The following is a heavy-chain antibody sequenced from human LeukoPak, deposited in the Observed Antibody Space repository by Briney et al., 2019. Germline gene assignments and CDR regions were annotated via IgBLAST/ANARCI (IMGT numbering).Heavy chain of an antibody. V-gene: IGHV4-59*01. J-gene: IGHJ4*02. CDR3: ARDNGSGSYLFDY. Sequence: SETLSLTCTVSGGSISSYYWSWIRQPPGKGLEWIGYIYYSGSTNYNPSLKSRVTISVDTSKNQFSLKLSSVTAADTAVYYCARDNGSGSYLFDYWGQGTLVTASS. CDR1: GGSISSYY. CDR2: IYYSGST. D-gene: IGHD3-10*01.